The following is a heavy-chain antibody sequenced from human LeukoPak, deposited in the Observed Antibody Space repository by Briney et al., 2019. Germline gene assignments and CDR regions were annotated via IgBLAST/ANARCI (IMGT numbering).Heavy chain of an antibody. CDR2: IYYSGST. Sequence: NPSETLSLTCTVSGGSISSSSYYWGWIRQPPGKGLEWIGSIYYSGSTYYNPSLKSRVTISVDTSKNQFSLKLSSVTAADTAVYYCASGVYWVDYWGQGTLVTVSS. D-gene: IGHD2-8*01. CDR3: ASGVYWVDY. J-gene: IGHJ4*02. V-gene: IGHV4-39*07. CDR1: GGSISSSSYY.